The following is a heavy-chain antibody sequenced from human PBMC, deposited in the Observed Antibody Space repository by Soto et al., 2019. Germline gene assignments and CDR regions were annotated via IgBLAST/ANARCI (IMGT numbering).Heavy chain of an antibody. V-gene: IGHV1-46*04. CDR2: INPTGGST. Sequence: ASVKVSCKASGYIFTSYYIHWVRQAPGQGLEWMGIINPTGGSTTYAQKLQGRVTMTRDTSTSTVYMEVSSLRSEDTAVYYCARGYEERPTISYYYYGMNVWGQGTTVTVSS. J-gene: IGHJ6*02. CDR3: ARGYEERPTISYYYYGMNV. CDR1: GYIFTSYY. D-gene: IGHD1-1*01.